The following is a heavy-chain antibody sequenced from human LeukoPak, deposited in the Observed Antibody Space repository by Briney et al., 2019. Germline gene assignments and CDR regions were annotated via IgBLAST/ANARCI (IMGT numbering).Heavy chain of an antibody. D-gene: IGHD2-2*02. J-gene: IGHJ6*03. CDR1: GGSISSSSYY. Sequence: SETLSVTCAVSGGSISSSSYYWGWIRQPPGKGPEWSGSIYYSGSTYYNPSLKSRVTISVDTSKNQFSLTLSSVTAADTAVYYCARLRCSSTSCYIRYYYYMDVWGKGTTVTVSS. CDR3: ARLRCSSTSCYIRYYYYMDV. CDR2: IYYSGST. V-gene: IGHV4-39*01.